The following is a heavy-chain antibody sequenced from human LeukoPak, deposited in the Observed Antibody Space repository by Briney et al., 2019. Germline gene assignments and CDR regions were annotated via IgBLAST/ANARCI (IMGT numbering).Heavy chain of an antibody. J-gene: IGHJ5*02. CDR2: ISGSGGST. D-gene: IGHD2-2*03. V-gene: IGHV3-23*01. Sequence: GGSLRLSCAASGFTFSSYAMSWVRQAPGKGLEWVSRISGSGGSTYYGDSVKGRFTISRDNSNNTLYLQMSSLRAEDTAVYYCAKGGYCSSSSCPFDPWGQGTLVSVSS. CDR1: GFTFSSYA. CDR3: AKGGYCSSSSCPFDP.